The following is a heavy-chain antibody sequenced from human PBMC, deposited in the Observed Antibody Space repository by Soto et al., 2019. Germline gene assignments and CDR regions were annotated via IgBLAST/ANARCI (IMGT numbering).Heavy chain of an antibody. CDR1: GFTFSIYA. V-gene: IGHV3-30-3*01. Sequence: PGGSLRLSCAASGFTFSIYAMHWVRHAPGKGLEWVAVISYDGSNKYYADSVKGQFTISRDNSKNTLYLQMNSLRAEDTAVYYCARAILWFGIYYYGMDVWGQGTTVTAP. D-gene: IGHD3-10*01. CDR2: ISYDGSNK. J-gene: IGHJ6*02. CDR3: ARAILWFGIYYYGMDV.